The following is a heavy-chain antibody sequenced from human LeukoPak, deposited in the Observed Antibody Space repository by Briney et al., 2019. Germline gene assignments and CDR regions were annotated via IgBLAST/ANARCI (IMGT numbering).Heavy chain of an antibody. CDR3: ARGAVVGATRGAFDI. V-gene: IGHV4-39*01. J-gene: IGHJ3*02. D-gene: IGHD1-26*01. CDR2: IYYSGST. CDR1: GGSISSSSYY. Sequence: PSETLSLTCTVSGGSISSSSYYWGWIRQPPGKGREWIGSIYYSGSTYYNPSLKSRVTISVDTSKNQFSLKLSSVTAADTAVYYCARGAVVGATRGAFDIWGQGTMVTVSS.